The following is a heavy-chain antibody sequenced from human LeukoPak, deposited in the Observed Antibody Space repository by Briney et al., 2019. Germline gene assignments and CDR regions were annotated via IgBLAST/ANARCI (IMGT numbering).Heavy chain of an antibody. CDR1: GFTFSSYA. CDR2: ITQDGSEK. V-gene: IGHV3-7*01. J-gene: IGHJ6*03. Sequence: GGSLRLSCAVSGFTFSSYAMSWVRQAPGKGLEWVANITQDGSEKYYVDSVKGRFTISRDNAKNSLYLQMNSLRAEDTAVYYCARDQYGDYGNYYYYYMDFWGKGTTVTVSS. D-gene: IGHD4-17*01. CDR3: ARDQYGDYGNYYYYYMDF.